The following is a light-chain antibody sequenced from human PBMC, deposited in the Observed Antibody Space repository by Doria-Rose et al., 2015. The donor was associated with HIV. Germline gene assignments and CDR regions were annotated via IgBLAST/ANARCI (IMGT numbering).Light chain of an antibody. CDR3: HQYGTSWT. Sequence: VLTQSPGTLSLSPGERATLSCRASQSFSSTYLAWYQQKPGQAPSLLIYDGSTRATGIPDRFSASRSGTDFTLTINRLEPEDFALYYCHQYGTSWTFGQGTKVEI. CDR1: QSFSSTY. V-gene: IGKV3-20*01. CDR2: DGS. J-gene: IGKJ1*01.